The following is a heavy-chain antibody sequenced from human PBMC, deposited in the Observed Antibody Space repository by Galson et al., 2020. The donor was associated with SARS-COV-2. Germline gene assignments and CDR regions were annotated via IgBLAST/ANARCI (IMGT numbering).Heavy chain of an antibody. V-gene: IGHV1-24*01. D-gene: IGHD3-16*01. CDR2: IDPEDGAT. J-gene: IGHJ3*02. CDR1: GYTLTELS. Sequence: ASVKVSCKVSGYTLTELSMHWVRQAPGQGLEWMGGIDPEDGATNYAQKFQGRVTMTEDTSTDTAYMELSSLRSEVTAVYYCATAPIGTFQGGAPDAFDIWGQGTMVTFSS. CDR3: ATAPIGTFQGGAPDAFDI.